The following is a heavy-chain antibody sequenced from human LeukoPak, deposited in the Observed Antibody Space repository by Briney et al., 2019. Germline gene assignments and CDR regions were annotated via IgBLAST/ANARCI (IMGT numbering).Heavy chain of an antibody. D-gene: IGHD3-22*01. CDR2: INHSGST. J-gene: IGHJ6*03. Sequence: SETLSLTCTVSGGSISSSSYYWSWIRQPPGEGLEWIGGINHSGSTNYNPSLKSRVTISVDTSKNQFSLKLSSVTAADTAVYYCARGQGSSGYYYSGYYYYMDVWGKGTTVTVSS. CDR1: GGSISSSSYY. V-gene: IGHV4-39*07. CDR3: ARGQGSSGYYYSGYYYYMDV.